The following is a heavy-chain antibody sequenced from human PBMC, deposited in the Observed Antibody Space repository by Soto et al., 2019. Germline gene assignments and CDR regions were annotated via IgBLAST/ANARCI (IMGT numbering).Heavy chain of an antibody. D-gene: IGHD2-15*01. Sequence: QVPLQESGPRLVRPSGTLSLTCTVSSGSISTANWWSWVRQPPGGGLEWIGEIYHSGSTNYNLSLKSRVTLSVDKSKHQFSLSLTSVTAADTAIYYCARRGGGVVLAATTPFDYWGQGTLVTVSS. CDR2: IYHSGST. CDR3: ARRGGGVVLAATTPFDY. CDR1: SGSISTANW. V-gene: IGHV4-4*02. J-gene: IGHJ4*02.